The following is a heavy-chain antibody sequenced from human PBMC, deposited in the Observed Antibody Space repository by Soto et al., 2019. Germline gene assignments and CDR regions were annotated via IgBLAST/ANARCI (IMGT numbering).Heavy chain of an antibody. CDR1: GDSVSSNSAA. V-gene: IGHV6-1*01. CDR2: TYYRSKWYN. J-gene: IGHJ4*02. D-gene: IGHD3-16*02. Sequence: SQTLSLPCAISGDSVSSNSAACNFIRQSPSRGLEWLGRTYYRSKWYNDYAVSVKSRITINPDTSKNQFSLQLNSVTPEDTAVYYCARASTDITFGGVIPSFDYWGQGTLVTVSS. CDR3: ARASTDITFGGVIPSFDY.